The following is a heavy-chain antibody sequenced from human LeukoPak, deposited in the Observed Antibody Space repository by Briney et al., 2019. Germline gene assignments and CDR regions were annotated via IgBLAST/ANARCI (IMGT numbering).Heavy chain of an antibody. CDR2: IYYSGST. D-gene: IGHD2-2*02. CDR3: ARDIYCSSTSCYRSWFDP. J-gene: IGHJ5*02. V-gene: IGHV4-39*07. Sequence: PSETLSLTCTVSGGSISSSSYYWGWIRQPPGKGLGWIGSIYYSGSTYYNPSLKSRVTISVDTSKNQFSLKLSSVTAADTAVYYCARDIYCSSTSCYRSWFDPWGQGTLVTVSS. CDR1: GGSISSSSYY.